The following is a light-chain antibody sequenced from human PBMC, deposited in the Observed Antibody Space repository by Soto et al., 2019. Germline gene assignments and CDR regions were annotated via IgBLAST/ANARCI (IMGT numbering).Light chain of an antibody. CDR3: QTWGTGMRV. CDR1: SGHTSYA. CDR2: VNPDGSH. V-gene: IGLV4-69*01. Sequence: QAVVTQSPSASASLGASVKITCTLSSGHTSYAIAWHQQQPEKGPRYLMKVNPDGSHIKWDGIPDRFSGSSSGAERYLTISSLQSEDEADYYCQTWGTGMRVFGGGTNLTVL. J-gene: IGLJ3*02.